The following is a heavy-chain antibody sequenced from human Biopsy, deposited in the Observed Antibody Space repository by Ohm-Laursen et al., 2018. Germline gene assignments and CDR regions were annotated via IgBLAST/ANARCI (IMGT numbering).Heavy chain of an antibody. V-gene: IGHV4-39*01. J-gene: IGHJ5*02. Sequence: GTLSLTCTVSGDSISTSTTYYWAWLRQPPGKGLEWIGSIYNSETTFYNPSLKGRVAISVDTSTNQFSLKVSSVTAADPALYYCARHPTGFWFDPWGHGTLVTVSS. CDR2: IYNSETT. CDR3: ARHPTGFWFDP. CDR1: GDSISTSTTYY.